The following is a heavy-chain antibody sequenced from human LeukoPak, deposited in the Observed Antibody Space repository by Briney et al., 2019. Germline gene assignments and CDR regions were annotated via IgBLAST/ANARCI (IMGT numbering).Heavy chain of an antibody. D-gene: IGHD6-13*01. CDR2: VHYSGRT. CDR3: ARRGNSWNDFDS. V-gene: IGHV4-59*08. J-gene: IGHJ4*02. Sequence: LSETLSLTCTVSGASISSYYWSWMRQPPGKGLEWIAYVHYSGRTNYNPSLKSRVSISVDTSKKQFSLNLSSVTAADTAVYYCARRGNSWNDFDSWGQGTLVTVSS. CDR1: GASISSYY.